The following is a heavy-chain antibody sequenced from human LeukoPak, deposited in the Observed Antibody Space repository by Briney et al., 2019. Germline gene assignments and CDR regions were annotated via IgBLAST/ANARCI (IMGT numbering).Heavy chain of an antibody. CDR1: GFTFSSSS. Sequence: GGSLRLSCAASGFTFSSSSMNWVRQAPGKGLEWVSYISSSSSTIYYADSVKGRFTISRDNAKNSLYLQMNSLRDEDTAVYYCASQYYDILTGYLHYFDYWGQGTLVTVSS. J-gene: IGHJ4*02. CDR2: ISSSSSTI. D-gene: IGHD3-9*01. V-gene: IGHV3-48*02. CDR3: ASQYYDILTGYLHYFDY.